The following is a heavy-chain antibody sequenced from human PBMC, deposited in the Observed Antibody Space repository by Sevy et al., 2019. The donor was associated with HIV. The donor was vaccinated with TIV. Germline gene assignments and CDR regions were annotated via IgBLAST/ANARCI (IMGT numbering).Heavy chain of an antibody. J-gene: IGHJ5*02. CDR2: ISSSSSYI. CDR1: GFTFSSYT. CDR3: AKCLTPVTNQWSFDP. D-gene: IGHD4-17*01. V-gene: IGHV3-21*04. Sequence: GGSLRLSCAVSGFTFSSYTMNWVRQAPGKGLEWVSSISSSSSYIYYADSVKGRFTISRDNAKNSLYLQMNSLRAEDTAVYYCAKCLTPVTNQWSFDPWGQGTLVTVSS.